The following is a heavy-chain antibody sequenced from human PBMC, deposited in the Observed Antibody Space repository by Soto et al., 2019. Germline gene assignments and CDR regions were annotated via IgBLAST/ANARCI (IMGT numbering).Heavy chain of an antibody. J-gene: IGHJ6*02. CDR3: ARGGWCSSTSCYPYGMDV. V-gene: IGHV1-2*04. CDR2: INPNSGGT. CDR1: GYAFTGFY. Sequence: ASVKVSYKASGYAFTGFYMHWVRQAPGQGLEWMGWINPNSGGTNYAQKFQGWVTMTRDTSISTAYMELSSLRSDDTAVYYCARGGWCSSTSCYPYGMDVWGQGTPFTVSS. D-gene: IGHD2-2*01.